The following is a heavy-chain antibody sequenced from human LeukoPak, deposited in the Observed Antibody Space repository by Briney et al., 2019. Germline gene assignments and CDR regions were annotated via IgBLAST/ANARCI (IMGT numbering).Heavy chain of an antibody. CDR1: GGTFSSYA. J-gene: IGHJ5*02. D-gene: IGHD3-10*01. CDR2: IIPIFGTA. Sequence: HGASVKVSCKASGGTFSSYAISWVRQAPGQGLEWMGGIIPIFGTANYAQKFQGRVTITADESTSTAYMELSSLRSEDTAVYYCASVSGGGSGSYFPLDPWGQGTLVAVSS. CDR3: ASVSGGGSGSYFPLDP. V-gene: IGHV1-69*13.